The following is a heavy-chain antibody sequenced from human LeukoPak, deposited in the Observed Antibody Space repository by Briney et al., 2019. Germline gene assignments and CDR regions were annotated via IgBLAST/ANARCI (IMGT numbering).Heavy chain of an antibody. CDR3: ARSGGIIDY. D-gene: IGHD3-10*01. Sequence: GGSLRLSCAASGFTFSSYWMSWVRQAPGKGLEWVANIKQDGSEKYYVDSVKGRFTISRDNAKNTLYLQMNSLRAEGTARYYCARSGGIIDYWGQGTLVTVSS. V-gene: IGHV3-7*03. CDR1: GFTFSSYW. CDR2: IKQDGSEK. J-gene: IGHJ4*02.